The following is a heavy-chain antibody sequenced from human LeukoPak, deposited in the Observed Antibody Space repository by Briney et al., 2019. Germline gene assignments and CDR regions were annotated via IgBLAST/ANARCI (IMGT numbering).Heavy chain of an antibody. J-gene: IGHJ4*02. CDR1: AFTFSSYA. Sequence: GGSLGLSCAASAFTFSSYAMHWVRQAPGKGLEWVAVISYDASNKYYADSVKGRFTISRDNSKNTLYLQMNSLRAEDTAVYYCASPTYYYESSGYLGVYYLDYWGQGTLVTVSS. D-gene: IGHD3-22*01. CDR2: ISYDASNK. CDR3: ASPTYYYESSGYLGVYYLDY. V-gene: IGHV3-30-3*01.